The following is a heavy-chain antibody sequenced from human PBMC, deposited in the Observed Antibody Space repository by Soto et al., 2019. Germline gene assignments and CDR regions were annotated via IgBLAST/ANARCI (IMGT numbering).Heavy chain of an antibody. V-gene: IGHV1-69*01. Sequence: QVQLVQSGAEVKKPGSSVKVSCKASGGTFSSYAISWVRQAPGQGLEWMGGIIPIFGTANYAQKFQGRVTITADESTSTAYMELSSLRSEDTAVYYCARDWGYNSWLGEGRYYFFGMDVWGQGTTVTVSS. CDR2: IIPIFGTA. J-gene: IGHJ6*02. CDR3: ARDWGYNSWLGEGRYYFFGMDV. CDR1: GGTFSSYA. D-gene: IGHD6-13*01.